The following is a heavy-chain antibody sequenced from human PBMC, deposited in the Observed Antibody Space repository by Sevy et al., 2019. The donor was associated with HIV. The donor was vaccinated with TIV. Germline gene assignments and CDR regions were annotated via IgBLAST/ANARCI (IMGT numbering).Heavy chain of an antibody. V-gene: IGHV3-30*18. Sequence: GGSLRLSCSAFGFNFQTFGMHWIRQAPGKGPEWLAVISSDGINDNYAASVKGRLTIYRDNSKSLLFLQMNSLTPNDTAVYFCTKESLRGTYIRGDFDHWGQGTLVTVSS. CDR2: ISSDGIND. D-gene: IGHD3-10*02. J-gene: IGHJ4*02. CDR3: TKESLRGTYIRGDFDH. CDR1: GFNFQTFG.